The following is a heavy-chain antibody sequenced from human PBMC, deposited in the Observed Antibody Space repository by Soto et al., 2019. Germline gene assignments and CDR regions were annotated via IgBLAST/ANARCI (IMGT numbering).Heavy chain of an antibody. J-gene: IGHJ4*02. CDR2: IKQDGSEK. D-gene: IGHD6-19*01. V-gene: IGHV3-7*03. Sequence: HPGGSLRLSCAASGFTFSSYWMSWVRQAPGKGLEWVANIKQDGSEKYYVDSVKGRFTISRDNAKNSLYLQMNSLRAEDTAVYYCARVGSSGWYLNRSPLGCDYWGQGTLVTVSS. CDR1: GFTFSSYW. CDR3: ARVGSSGWYLNRSPLGCDY.